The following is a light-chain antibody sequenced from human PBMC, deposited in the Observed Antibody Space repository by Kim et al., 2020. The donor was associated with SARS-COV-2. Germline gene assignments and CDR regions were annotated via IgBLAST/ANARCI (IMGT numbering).Light chain of an antibody. CDR1: QGISSY. CDR3: QQYYSYPLT. CDR2: AAS. J-gene: IGKJ4*01. Sequence: ESTGDRVTITCQASQGISSYLAWYQQKPGKAPKLLIYAASTLQSGVPSRFSGSGSGTDFTLTISCLQSEDFATYYCQQYYSYPLTFGGGTKVDIK. V-gene: IGKV1-8*01.